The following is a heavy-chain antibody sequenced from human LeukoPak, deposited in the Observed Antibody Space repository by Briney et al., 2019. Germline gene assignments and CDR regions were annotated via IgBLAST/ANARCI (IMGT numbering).Heavy chain of an antibody. CDR1: GFTFDDYA. CDR2: ISWNSGGI. CDR3: AKDNYYDSSGYYGY. V-gene: IGHV3-9*01. Sequence: GGSLRLSCAASGFTFDDYAMHWVRQAPGKGLEWVSGISWNSGGIGYADSVKGRFTISRDYAKNSLYLQMNSLRAEDTALYYCAKDNYYDSSGYYGYWGQGTLVTVSS. D-gene: IGHD3-22*01. J-gene: IGHJ4*02.